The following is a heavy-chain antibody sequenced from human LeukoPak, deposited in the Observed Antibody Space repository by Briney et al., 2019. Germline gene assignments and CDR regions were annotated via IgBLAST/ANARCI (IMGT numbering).Heavy chain of an antibody. J-gene: IGHJ6*02. D-gene: IGHD5-18*01. CDR3: ARGSVSYSYNYYYGLDV. V-gene: IGHV4-59*01. CDR2: IYYSGST. CDR1: GGSISSYY. Sequence: SETLSLTCTVSGGSISSYYWSWIRQPPGKGLEWIGYIYYSGSTNYNPSLKSRVTTSVDTSKNQFSLKLSSVTAADTAVYYCARGSVSYSYNYYYGLDVWGQGTTVTVSS.